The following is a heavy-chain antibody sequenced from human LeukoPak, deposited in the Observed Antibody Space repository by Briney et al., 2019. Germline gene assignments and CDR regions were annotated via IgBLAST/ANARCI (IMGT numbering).Heavy chain of an antibody. Sequence: ASVKVSCKASGYTFTSYSISWVRQAPGQGLEWMGWISAYNGNTNYAKKLQGRVTMTTDTSTSTAYMELRSLRSDDTAVYYCARVGDMVRGVIITDAFDIWGQGTMVTVSS. CDR1: GYTFTSYS. CDR3: ARVGDMVRGVIITDAFDI. J-gene: IGHJ3*02. D-gene: IGHD3-10*01. CDR2: ISAYNGNT. V-gene: IGHV1-18*01.